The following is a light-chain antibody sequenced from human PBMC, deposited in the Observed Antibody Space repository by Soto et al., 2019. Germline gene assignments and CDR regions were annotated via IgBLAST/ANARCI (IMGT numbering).Light chain of an antibody. CDR1: SSDVGAYDY. CDR3: SSYTSNSTLV. CDR2: EVS. J-gene: IGLJ3*02. Sequence: QSALTQPASVSGSPGQSITISCTGTSSDVGAYDYVSWYQQHPDKAPKLMIFEVSDRPSGVSNRFPGSNSGNTASLTISGLQAEDEADYFCSSYTSNSTLVFGGGTKLTVL. V-gene: IGLV2-14*01.